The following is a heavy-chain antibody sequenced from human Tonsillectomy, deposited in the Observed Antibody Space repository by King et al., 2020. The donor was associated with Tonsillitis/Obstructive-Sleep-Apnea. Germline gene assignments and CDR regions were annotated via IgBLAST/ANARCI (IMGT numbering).Heavy chain of an antibody. CDR1: GVSISSSRHY. Sequence: QLQESGPGLVQPSEPLSLTCTVSGVSISSSRHYWGWIRQPPGKGLEWIGNIYYSGSTYHNPSLKSRVTISVDTSKNQFSLKLSSVTAADTAVDYWARQRGQDERWTGEAQKGGDPGGQGTRGTVSA. V-gene: IGHV4-39*01. D-gene: IGHD3-16*01. CDR2: IYYSGST. CDR3: ARQRGQDERWTGEAQKGGDP. J-gene: IGHJ5*02.